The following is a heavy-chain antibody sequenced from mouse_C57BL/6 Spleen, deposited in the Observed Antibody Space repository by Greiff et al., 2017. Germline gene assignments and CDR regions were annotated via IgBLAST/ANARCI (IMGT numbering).Heavy chain of an antibody. CDR3: ARDQITTVVAPFDY. D-gene: IGHD1-1*01. Sequence: DVKLQESGGGLVKPGGSLKLSCAASGFTFSSYAMSWVRQTPEKRLEWVATISDGGSYTYYPDNVKGRFTISRDNAKNNLYLQMSHLKSEDTAMYYCARDQITTVVAPFDYWGQGTTLTVSS. CDR2: ISDGGSYT. J-gene: IGHJ2*01. CDR1: GFTFSSYA. V-gene: IGHV5-4*01.